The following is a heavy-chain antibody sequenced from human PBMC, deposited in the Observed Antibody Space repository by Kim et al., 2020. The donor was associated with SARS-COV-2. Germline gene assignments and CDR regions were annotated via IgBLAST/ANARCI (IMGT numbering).Heavy chain of an antibody. J-gene: IGHJ3*02. V-gene: IGHV1-2*02. CDR2: INPNSGGT. CDR3: ARERDHYYGSGTNAFDI. CDR1: GYTFTGYY. D-gene: IGHD3-10*01. Sequence: ASVKVSCKASGYTFTGYYMHWVRQAPGQGLEWMGWINPNSGGTNYAQKFQGRVTMTRDSSISTAYMELSRLRSDDTAVYFCARERDHYYGSGTNAFDIWGQGTMVTVSS.